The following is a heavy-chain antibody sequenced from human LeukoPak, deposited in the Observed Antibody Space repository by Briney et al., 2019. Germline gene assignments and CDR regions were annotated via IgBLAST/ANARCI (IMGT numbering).Heavy chain of an antibody. CDR2: MKSDGTT. Sequence: GGSLRLSCAASGLTVTSNHMSWVRQAPGKGLEWVSLMKSDGTTEYADSVKGRFTISRDNSKNTLFLQMNRPRVEDTAVYYCARLRRGYWGRGAPVSVSS. V-gene: IGHV3-53*01. CDR3: ARLRRGY. J-gene: IGHJ4*02. CDR1: GLTVTSNH.